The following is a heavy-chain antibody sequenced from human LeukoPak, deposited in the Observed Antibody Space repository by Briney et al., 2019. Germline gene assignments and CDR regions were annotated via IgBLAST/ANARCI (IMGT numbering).Heavy chain of an antibody. CDR1: GLTVTDNY. CDR2: IFPNGRT. D-gene: IGHD6-19*01. CDR3: TTLTVASNFDY. J-gene: IGHJ4*02. V-gene: IGHV3-53*01. Sequence: GGSLRLSCAASGLTVTDNYFSWVRQAPGKGLEWVSVIFPNGRTYHADSVKGRFTISRDNAKRFLYLQMNSLRAEDTAVYYCTTLTVASNFDYWGQGTLVTVSS.